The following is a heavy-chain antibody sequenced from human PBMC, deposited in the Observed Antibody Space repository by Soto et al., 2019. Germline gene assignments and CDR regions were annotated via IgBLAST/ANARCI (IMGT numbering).Heavy chain of an antibody. Sequence: GGSLRLSCAASGFTFSSYGMSWVRQAPGKGLEWVSVISASGGSTYYADSGKGRFTNSRANSKTTLYLQMNSLRAEDTATYYCAKLDSSSWLYYFDYWGQGTLVTVSS. J-gene: IGHJ4*02. CDR1: GFTFSSYG. CDR2: ISASGGST. V-gene: IGHV3-23*01. CDR3: AKLDSSSWLYYFDY. D-gene: IGHD6-13*01.